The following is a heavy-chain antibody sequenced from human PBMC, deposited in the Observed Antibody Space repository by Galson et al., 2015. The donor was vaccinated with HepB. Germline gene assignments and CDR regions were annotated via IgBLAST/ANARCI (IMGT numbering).Heavy chain of an antibody. Sequence: SVKVSCKASGYTFTGYYMHWVRQAPGQGLEWMGRINPNSGGTNYAQRFQGRVTMTRDTSISTAYMELSRLRSDDTAVYYCARNHGYSSGWELDYWGQGTLVTVSS. CDR3: ARNHGYSSGWELDY. CDR2: INPNSGGT. V-gene: IGHV1-2*06. D-gene: IGHD6-19*01. CDR1: GYTFTGYY. J-gene: IGHJ4*02.